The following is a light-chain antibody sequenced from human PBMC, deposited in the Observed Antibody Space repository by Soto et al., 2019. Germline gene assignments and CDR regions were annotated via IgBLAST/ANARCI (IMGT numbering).Light chain of an antibody. J-gene: IGLJ2*01. V-gene: IGLV2-8*01. Sequence: QSALTQPPSASGSPGQSVTFSCTGPSSDVGGYNYVSWYQQHPGKAPKLMIYEVTRRPSGVPERFSGSKSGNTASLTVSGLQAEDEADYYCSSNAGSNNFVVFGGGTKLTVL. CDR2: EVT. CDR3: SSNAGSNNFVV. CDR1: SSDVGGYNY.